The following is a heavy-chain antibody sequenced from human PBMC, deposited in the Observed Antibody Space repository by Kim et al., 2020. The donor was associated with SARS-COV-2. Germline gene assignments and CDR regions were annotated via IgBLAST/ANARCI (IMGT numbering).Heavy chain of an antibody. J-gene: IGHJ4*02. D-gene: IGHD1-26*01. CDR2: RT. CDR3: ANRRGSYLDY. V-gene: IGHV4-39*01. Sequence: RTYYNPSLKSRVTISVDTSKNQFSLKLSCVTAADTAVYYCANRRGSYLDYWGQGTLVTVSS.